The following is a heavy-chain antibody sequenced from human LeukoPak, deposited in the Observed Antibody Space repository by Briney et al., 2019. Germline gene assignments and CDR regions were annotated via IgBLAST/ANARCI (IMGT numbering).Heavy chain of an antibody. CDR3: ASSRIAAAGRYYYYYGMDV. CDR2: IYYSGST. CDR1: GGSISSGGYY. J-gene: IGHJ6*02. D-gene: IGHD6-13*01. V-gene: IGHV4-61*08. Sequence: SETLSLTCTVSGGSISSGGYYWSWIRQHPGKGLEWIGYIYYSGSTNYNPSLKSRVTISVDTSKNQFSLKLSSVTAADTAVYYCASSRIAAAGRYYYYYGMDVWGQGTTVTVSS.